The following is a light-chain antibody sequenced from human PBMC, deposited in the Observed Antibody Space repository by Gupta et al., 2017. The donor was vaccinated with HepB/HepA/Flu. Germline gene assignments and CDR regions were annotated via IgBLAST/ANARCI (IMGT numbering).Light chain of an antibody. CDR1: QSISSY. J-gene: IGKJ4*01. CDR3: QQSYSTRLT. CDR2: AAS. Sequence: DIQMPQSPSSLSASVGDSVTITCRASQSISSYLNWYQQKPGKAPKLLIYAASSLQSGVPSRFSGSGSGTDFTLTISSLQPEDFAAYYCQQSYSTRLTFGEGTKVEIK. V-gene: IGKV1-39*01.